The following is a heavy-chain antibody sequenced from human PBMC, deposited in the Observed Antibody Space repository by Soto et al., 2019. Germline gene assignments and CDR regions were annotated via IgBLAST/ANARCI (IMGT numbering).Heavy chain of an antibody. CDR2: ISGGSAYI. CDR3: VRVWRLVGRYGMDV. D-gene: IGHD6-25*01. J-gene: IGHJ6*02. Sequence: VGSLRLSCVGPGFIFSSYYMNWVRQAPGKGLEWVSSISGGSAYIYYADSVKGRFTISRDNAKNSLYLEMNSLRVEDTAVYYCVRVWRLVGRYGMDVWGQGTTVTVSS. V-gene: IGHV3-21*01. CDR1: GFIFSSYY.